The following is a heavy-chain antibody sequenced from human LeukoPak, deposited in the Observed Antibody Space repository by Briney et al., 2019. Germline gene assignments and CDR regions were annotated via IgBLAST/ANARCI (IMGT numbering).Heavy chain of an antibody. Sequence: ASVSVSCKASGYTFTNYDINWVRQAPGRGVEWVGFMGPDSGRAGYAQKFQGRVSMTRNISITTAYLELSSLRFEDTAVYYCARGGYDDSSGYYGWGQGTLVTVSA. V-gene: IGHV1-8*01. J-gene: IGHJ4*02. CDR2: MGPDSGRA. CDR1: GYTFTNYD. D-gene: IGHD3-22*01. CDR3: ARGGYDDSSGYYG.